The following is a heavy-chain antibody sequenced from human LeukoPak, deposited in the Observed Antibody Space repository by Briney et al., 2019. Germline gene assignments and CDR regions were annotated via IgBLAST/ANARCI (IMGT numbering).Heavy chain of an antibody. V-gene: IGHV5-51*01. CDR3: ATHYYDSSGYYYGAFDI. D-gene: IGHD3-22*01. Sequence: GESLKISCKGSGYSFTSYWIGWVRQMPGKGLEWMGIIYPGDSDTRYSPSSQGQVTISADKSISTAYLQWSSLKASDTAMYYCATHYYDSSGYYYGAFDIWGQGTMVTVSS. CDR1: GYSFTSYW. CDR2: IYPGDSDT. J-gene: IGHJ3*02.